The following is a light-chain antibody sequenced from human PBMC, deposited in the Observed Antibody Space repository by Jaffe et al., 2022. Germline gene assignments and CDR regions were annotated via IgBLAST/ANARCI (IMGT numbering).Light chain of an antibody. CDR3: CSYDDGTTSHVV. V-gene: IGLV2-23*02. Sequence: QSALTQPASVSGSPGQSITISCTGTSSDIGSYNLVSWYQQHPGKAPKLLIYEVNNRPSGVSNRFSGSKSGNTASLTISGLQADDEAYYSCCSYDDGTTSHVVFGGGTKLTVL. CDR1: SSDIGSYNL. J-gene: IGLJ2*01. CDR2: EVN.